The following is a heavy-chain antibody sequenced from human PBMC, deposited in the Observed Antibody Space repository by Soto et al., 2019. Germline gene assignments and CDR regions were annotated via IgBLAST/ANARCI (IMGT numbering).Heavy chain of an antibody. CDR3: CYGWGSCDY. D-gene: IGHD3-10*01. V-gene: IGHV1-58*01. J-gene: IGHJ4*02. Sequence: GASVKVSCKASGFTFNGSAVQWVRQARGQRLEWIGWIVVGSDNTDYAQKFQERITITSDMSTSTAYMELSSLRSEDTAVYYCCYGWGSCDYWGLGTLVTVSS. CDR1: GFTFNGSA. CDR2: IVVGSDNT.